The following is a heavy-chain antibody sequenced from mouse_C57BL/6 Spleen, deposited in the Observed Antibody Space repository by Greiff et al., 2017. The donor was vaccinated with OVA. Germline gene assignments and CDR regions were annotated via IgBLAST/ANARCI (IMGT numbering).Heavy chain of an antibody. D-gene: IGHD2-1*01. CDR3: ARARGNFVYYAMDY. V-gene: IGHV1-64*01. CDR2: IHPNSGST. Sequence: QVQLQQPGAELVKPGASVKLSCKASGYTFTSYWMHWVKQRPGQGLEWIGMIHPNSGSTNYNEKFKSKATLTVDKSSSTAYMQLSSLTSEDSAVYYCARARGNFVYYAMDYWGQGTSVTVSS. J-gene: IGHJ4*01. CDR1: GYTFTSYW.